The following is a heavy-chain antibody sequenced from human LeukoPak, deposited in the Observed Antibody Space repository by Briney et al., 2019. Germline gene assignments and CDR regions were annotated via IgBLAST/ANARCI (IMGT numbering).Heavy chain of an antibody. CDR2: ISYDGSNK. V-gene: IGHV3-30*18. CDR3: AKGESELSPFDI. D-gene: IGHD1-26*01. CDR1: GFTFSSYG. J-gene: IGHJ3*02. Sequence: GGSLRLSCAASGFTFSSYGMHWVRQAPGKGLEWVAVISYDGSNKYYADSVKGRFTISRDNSKNTLYLQMNSLRAEDTAVYYCAKGESELSPFDIWGQGTMVTVSS.